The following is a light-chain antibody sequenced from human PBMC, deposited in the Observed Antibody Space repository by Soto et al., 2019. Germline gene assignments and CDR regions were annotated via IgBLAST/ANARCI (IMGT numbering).Light chain of an antibody. CDR2: GAS. CDR3: QQCDNWPLIT. CDR1: QSISVTY. V-gene: IGKV3D-15*01. Sequence: EIVLTQSPAPRSVSPGGRATLSCRARQSISVTYLAWYQQKPGQAPRLLIYGASIRATGVPARFSGSVSGTAFTLTITSLHSEDFALYYCQQCDNWPLITFCQGTRLEIK. J-gene: IGKJ5*01.